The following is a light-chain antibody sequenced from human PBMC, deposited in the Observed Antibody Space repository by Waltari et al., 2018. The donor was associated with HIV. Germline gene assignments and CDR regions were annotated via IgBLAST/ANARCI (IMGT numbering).Light chain of an antibody. CDR2: DVS. J-gene: IGLJ2*01. CDR3: SSYTSSSTSVV. V-gene: IGLV2-14*01. Sequence: QSALTQPASVSGSPGQSITISCTGTSSDVGGYNYVSWYQQHPGKAPKLMIYDVSKRPSGVSNRFSGSKAGNTASLTISGIQAEDEADYYCSSYTSSSTSVVFGGGTKLTVL. CDR1: SSDVGGYNY.